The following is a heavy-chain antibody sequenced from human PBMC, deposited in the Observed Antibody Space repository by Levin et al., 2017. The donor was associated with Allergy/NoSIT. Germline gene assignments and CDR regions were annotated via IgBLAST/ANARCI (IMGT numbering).Heavy chain of an antibody. CDR2: ISSSSSYT. Sequence: GGSLRLSCAASGFTFSDYYMSWIRQAPGKGLEWVSYISSSSSYTNYADSVKGRFTISRDNAKNSLYLQMNSLRAEDTAVYYCARDSADIVVVPAAHDPYFDYWGQGTLVTVSS. D-gene: IGHD2-2*01. CDR3: ARDSADIVVVPAAHDPYFDY. V-gene: IGHV3-11*05. CDR1: GFTFSDYY. J-gene: IGHJ4*02.